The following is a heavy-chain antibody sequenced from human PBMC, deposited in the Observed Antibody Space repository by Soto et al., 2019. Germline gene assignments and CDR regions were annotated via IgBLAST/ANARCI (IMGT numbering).Heavy chain of an antibody. CDR2: IYPGDSHT. J-gene: IGHJ6*02. CDR1: GYSFTNSW. Sequence: GESLKISCKASGYSFTNSWIGWVRQMPEKGLEWMGIIYPGDSHTTYSPSFQGQVTISADKSISTAYLQWSTLKVSDTAMYLCAGALSGGVYQYVMDVWGQGTTVTVSS. CDR3: AGALSGGVYQYVMDV. D-gene: IGHD3-3*01. V-gene: IGHV5-51*01.